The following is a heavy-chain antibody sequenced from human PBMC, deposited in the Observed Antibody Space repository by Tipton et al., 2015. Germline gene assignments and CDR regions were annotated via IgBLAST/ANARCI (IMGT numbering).Heavy chain of an antibody. CDR1: GDSISNYY. CDR2: VYYDGST. V-gene: IGHV4-59*13. CDR3: ARGAGYYFDSSGHYPTTRFDH. D-gene: IGHD3-22*01. J-gene: IGHJ4*02. Sequence: TLSLTCTVSGDSISNYYWSWIRQPPGKGLEWIGYVYYDGSTNYNPSLESRVTLSVDMSKNQFSLKLSPVTAADTAVYYCARGAGYYFDSSGHYPTTRFDHWGQGALVIVSS.